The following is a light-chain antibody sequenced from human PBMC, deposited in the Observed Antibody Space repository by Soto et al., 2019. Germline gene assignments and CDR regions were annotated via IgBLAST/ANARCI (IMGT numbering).Light chain of an antibody. V-gene: IGKV4-1*01. CDR3: QQYYHVPVT. CDR1: QTLLYNSNNKNY. J-gene: IGKJ5*01. Sequence: DIVMTQSPDSLSVSLGERATFSCKSSQTLLYNSNNKNYLAWFQQKPGLPPKLLIYWASTRNSGVPDRFSGSGSGKDFTLTISTLQDEDVAIYYCQQYYHVPVTFGQGTRLEI. CDR2: WAS.